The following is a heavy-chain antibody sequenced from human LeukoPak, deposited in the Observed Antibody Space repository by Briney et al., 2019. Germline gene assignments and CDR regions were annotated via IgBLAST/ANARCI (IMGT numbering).Heavy chain of an antibody. CDR1: GGSFSGYY. J-gene: IGHJ3*02. CDR3: AKQFVVAALEDPDAFDI. CDR2: INHSGST. D-gene: IGHD2-15*01. Sequence: SETLSLTCAVYGGSFSGYYWSWIRQPPGKGLEWIGEINHSGSTNYNPSLKSRVTISVDTSKNQFSLKLSPVTAADTAVYYCAKQFVVAALEDPDAFDIWGQGTMVTVSS. V-gene: IGHV4-34*01.